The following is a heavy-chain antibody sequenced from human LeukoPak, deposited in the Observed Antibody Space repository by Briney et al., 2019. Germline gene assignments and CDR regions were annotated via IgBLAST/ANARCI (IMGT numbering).Heavy chain of an antibody. CDR1: GGTFISYA. J-gene: IGHJ6*03. CDR2: IIPIFGTA. CDR3: ASSFGSSWNTNDYYYYYYMDV. D-gene: IGHD6-13*01. V-gene: IGHV1-69*05. Sequence: SVKVSCKASGGTFISYAISWVRQAPGQGGEWRGGIIPIFGTANYAQKFQGRVTITTEESTSTAYMRLSSLRSEHTAVYYCASSFGSSWNTNDYYYYYYMDVWGKGTTVTVSS.